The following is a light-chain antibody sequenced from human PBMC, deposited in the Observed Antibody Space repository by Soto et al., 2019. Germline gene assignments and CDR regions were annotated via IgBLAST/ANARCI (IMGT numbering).Light chain of an antibody. CDR1: SSDVGGYHY. CDR2: DVN. Sequence: QSALTQPRSVSGSPGQSVTLSCTGTSSDVGGYHYVSWYQHHPGKAPKIIIFDVNKRPSGVPDRFSGSKSGSTASLTISGLQTEDEADYYCCSYAGSYTLVFGGGTKVTVL. CDR3: CSYAGSYTLV. V-gene: IGLV2-11*01. J-gene: IGLJ2*01.